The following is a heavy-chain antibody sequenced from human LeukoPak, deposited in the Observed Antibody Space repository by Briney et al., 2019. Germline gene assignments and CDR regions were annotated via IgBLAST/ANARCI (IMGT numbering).Heavy chain of an antibody. J-gene: IGHJ3*02. CDR3: TAEKMYYDILTGYYNHDAFDI. CDR2: IKSKTDGGTT. D-gene: IGHD3-9*01. Sequence: GGSLRLSCAASGFTFSNSWMSWVRQAPGKGLEWVGRIKSKTDGGTTDYAAPVKGRFTISRDDSKNTLYLQMNSLKTEDTAVYYCTAEKMYYDILTGYYNHDAFDIWGQGTMVTVSS. V-gene: IGHV3-15*01. CDR1: GFTFSNSW.